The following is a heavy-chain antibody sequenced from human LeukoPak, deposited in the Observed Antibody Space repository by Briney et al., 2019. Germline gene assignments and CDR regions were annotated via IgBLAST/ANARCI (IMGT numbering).Heavy chain of an antibody. D-gene: IGHD1-26*01. V-gene: IGHV3-23*01. CDR2: ISGSGGST. Sequence: PGGSLRLSCAASGFTFSSYAMSWVRQAPGKGREWVSAISGSGGSTYYADSVKGRFTISRHNSKNTLYLQMNSLRAEDTAVYYCARVIWDREDYYGMDVWGQGTTVTVSS. CDR3: ARVIWDREDYYGMDV. J-gene: IGHJ6*02. CDR1: GFTFSSYA.